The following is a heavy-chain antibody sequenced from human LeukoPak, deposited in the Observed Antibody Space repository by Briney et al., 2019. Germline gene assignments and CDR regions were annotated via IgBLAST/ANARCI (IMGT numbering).Heavy chain of an antibody. D-gene: IGHD5-24*01. CDR1: GFTFSDYY. V-gene: IGHV3-11*01. Sequence: GRSLRLSCAASGFTFSDYYMSCIRQAPGKGLEWVSYISSSGSTIYYADSVKGRFTVSRDNAKNSLYLQMNSLRAEDTAVYYCARVASRDGYNSVDYWGQGTLVTVSS. CDR3: ARVASRDGYNSVDY. J-gene: IGHJ4*02. CDR2: ISSSGSTI.